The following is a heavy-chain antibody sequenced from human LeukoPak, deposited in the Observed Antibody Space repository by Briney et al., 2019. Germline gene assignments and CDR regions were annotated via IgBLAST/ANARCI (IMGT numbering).Heavy chain of an antibody. CDR3: ARRLYYYDSSGQNNAFDI. D-gene: IGHD3-22*01. V-gene: IGHV4-59*08. J-gene: IGHJ3*02. CDR1: GGSISSYY. CDR2: IYYSGST. Sequence: PSETLSLTCTVSGGSISSYYWSWIRQPPGKGLEWIGYIYYSGSTNYNPSLKSRVTISVDTSKNQFSLKLSSVTAADTAVYYCARRLYYYDSSGQNNAFDIWGQGTMVTVSS.